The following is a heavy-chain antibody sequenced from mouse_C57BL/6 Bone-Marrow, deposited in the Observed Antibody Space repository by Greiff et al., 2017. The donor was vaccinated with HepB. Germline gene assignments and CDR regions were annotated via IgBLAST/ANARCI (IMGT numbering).Heavy chain of an antibody. CDR3: TRQNYYGPLDY. V-gene: IGHV1-15*01. CDR2: IDPETGGT. CDR1: GYTFTDYE. J-gene: IGHJ2*01. Sequence: QVQLKQSGAELVRPGASVTLSCKASGYTFTDYEMHWVKQTPVHGLEWIGAIDPETGGTAYNQKFKGKAILTADKSSSTAYMELRSLTSEDSAVYYCTRQNYYGPLDYWGQGTTLTVSS. D-gene: IGHD1-2*01.